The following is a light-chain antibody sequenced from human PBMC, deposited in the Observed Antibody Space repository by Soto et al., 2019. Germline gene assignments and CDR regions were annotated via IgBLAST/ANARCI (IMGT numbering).Light chain of an antibody. Sequence: SLDTLSVTPGERANLSLRASETVATNLAWYQQKPGQAPRLLISGASTRAAGISDRFRGSGSGTEFTLTISSLQSEDFAVYYCQQYNNWPLTFGQGTLLEIK. V-gene: IGKV3-15*01. J-gene: IGKJ5*01. CDR2: GAS. CDR1: ETVATN. CDR3: QQYNNWPLT.